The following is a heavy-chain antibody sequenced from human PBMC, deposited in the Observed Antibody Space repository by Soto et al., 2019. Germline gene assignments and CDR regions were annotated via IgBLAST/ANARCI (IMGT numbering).Heavy chain of an antibody. V-gene: IGHV3-33*01. CDR1: GFTFSSYG. D-gene: IGHD1-26*01. J-gene: IGHJ4*02. CDR3: ASKGSWYSFDY. CDR2: IWYDGSNK. Sequence: QVQLVESGGGVVQPGRSLRLSCAASGFTFSSYGMHWVRQAPGKGLEWVAVIWYDGSNKYYADSVKGRFTISRDNSKNTLYLQMNSLRAEDTAVYYCASKGSWYSFDYWGQGTLVSVSS.